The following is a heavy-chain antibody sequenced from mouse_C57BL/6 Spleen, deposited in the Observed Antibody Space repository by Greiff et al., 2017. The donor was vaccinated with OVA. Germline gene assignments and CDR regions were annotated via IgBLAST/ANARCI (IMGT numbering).Heavy chain of an antibody. CDR1: GYTFTSYW. CDR3: ARRLRGAMDY. V-gene: IGHV1-55*01. Sequence: QVQLQQPGAELVKPGASVKMSCKASGYTFTSYWITWVKQRPGQGLEWIGDIYPGSGSTNYNEKFKGKSTLTVDKSSSTAYMQLSSLTSEDSAVYYCARRLRGAMDYWGQGTSVTVSS. CDR2: IYPGSGST. J-gene: IGHJ4*01. D-gene: IGHD1-1*01.